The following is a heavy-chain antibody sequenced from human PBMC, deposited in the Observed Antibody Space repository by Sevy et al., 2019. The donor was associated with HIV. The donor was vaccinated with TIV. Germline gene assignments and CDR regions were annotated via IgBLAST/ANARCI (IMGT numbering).Heavy chain of an antibody. V-gene: IGHV3-15*01. Sequence: VGSLRLSCTASGFTFSSAWMSWVRQAPGKGLEWVGRIKSEFDGGAIDYAAPVKGRFSISREDSKKTVYLQMNSLKTEDTAVYYCITDPAYRGYDEEVINYYFYGMDVWGQGTTVTVSS. CDR3: ITDPAYRGYDEEVINYYFYGMDV. CDR1: GFTFSSAW. J-gene: IGHJ6*02. D-gene: IGHD5-12*01. CDR2: IKSEFDGGAI.